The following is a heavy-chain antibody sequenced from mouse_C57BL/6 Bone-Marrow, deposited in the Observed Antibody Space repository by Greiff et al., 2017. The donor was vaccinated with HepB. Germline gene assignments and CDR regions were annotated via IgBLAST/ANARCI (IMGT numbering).Heavy chain of an antibody. J-gene: IGHJ2*01. V-gene: IGHV5-4*03. CDR1: GFTFSSYA. Sequence: EVKVEESGGGLVKPGGSLKLSCAASGFTFSSYAMSWVRQTPEKRLEWVATISDGGSYTYYPDNVKGRFTISRDNAKNNLYLQMSHLKSEDTAMYYCASDASYYDWGQGTTLTVSS. CDR3: ASDASYYD. D-gene: IGHD1-1*01. CDR2: ISDGGSYT.